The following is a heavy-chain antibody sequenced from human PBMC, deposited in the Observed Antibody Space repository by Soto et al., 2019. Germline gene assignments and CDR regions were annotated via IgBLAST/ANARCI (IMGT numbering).Heavy chain of an antibody. CDR1: GYTFSIYY. Sequence: ASVNVSCKTSGYTFSIYYMHWVRQAPGQGLEWMGIINPSGGSTSYAQKFQGRVTMTRDTSTSTVYMELSSLRSEDTAVYYCARVYPSDTRYGYVGNNWFDPWGQGTLVTVSS. CDR3: ARVYPSDTRYGYVGNNWFDP. D-gene: IGHD5-18*01. CDR2: INPSGGST. J-gene: IGHJ5*02. V-gene: IGHV1-46*03.